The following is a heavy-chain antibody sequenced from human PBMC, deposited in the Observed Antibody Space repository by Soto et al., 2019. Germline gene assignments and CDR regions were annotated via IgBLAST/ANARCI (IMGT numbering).Heavy chain of an antibody. CDR3: ARDSNGYGIDY. V-gene: IGHV4-31*03. J-gene: IGHJ4*02. D-gene: IGHD5-12*01. Sequence: SETLSLTCTVSGGSISSGGYYWSWIRQHPGKGLEWIGYIYYSGSTYYNPSLKSRVTISVDTSKNQFSLKLSSVTAADTAVYYCARDSNGYGIDYWGQGTLVTVYS. CDR2: IYYSGST. CDR1: GGSISSGGYY.